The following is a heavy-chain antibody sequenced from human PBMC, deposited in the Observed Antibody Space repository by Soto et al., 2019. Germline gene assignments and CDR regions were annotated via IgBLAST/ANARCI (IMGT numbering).Heavy chain of an antibody. V-gene: IGHV1-3*01. CDR1: GYTFTSYA. Sequence: ASVKVSCKASGYTFTSYAMHWVRQAPGQRLEWMGWINAGNGNTKYSQKFQGRVTITRDTSASTAYMELSSLRSEDTAVYYCARGARGGSGSYYNVKVRDAFDIWGQGTMVTVSS. J-gene: IGHJ3*02. D-gene: IGHD3-10*01. CDR2: INAGNGNT. CDR3: ARGARGGSGSYYNVKVRDAFDI.